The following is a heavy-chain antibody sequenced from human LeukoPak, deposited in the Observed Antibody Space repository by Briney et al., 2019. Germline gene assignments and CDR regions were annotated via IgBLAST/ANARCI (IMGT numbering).Heavy chain of an antibody. Sequence: SMKVSCKASGGTFSSYAISWVRQAPGQGLEWMGRIIPILGIANYAQKFQGRVTITADKSTSTAYMELSSLRSEDTAVYYCARDPYTSGSDYWGQGTLVTVSS. CDR1: GGTFSSYA. D-gene: IGHD6-19*01. CDR2: IIPILGIA. J-gene: IGHJ4*02. V-gene: IGHV1-69*04. CDR3: ARDPYTSGSDY.